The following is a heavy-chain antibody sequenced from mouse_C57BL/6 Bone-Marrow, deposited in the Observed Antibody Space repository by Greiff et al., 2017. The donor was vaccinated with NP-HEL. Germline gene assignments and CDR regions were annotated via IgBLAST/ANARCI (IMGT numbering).Heavy chain of an antibody. CDR3: ARDWDDFDY. J-gene: IGHJ2*01. CDR1: GYTFTSYW. V-gene: IGHV1-59*01. CDR2: IDPSDSYT. Sequence: QVQLQQSGAELVRPGTSVKLSCKASGYTFTSYWMHWVKQRPGQGLEWIGVIDPSDSYTNYNQKFKGKATLTVDTSSSTAYMQLSSLTSEDSAVYYCARDWDDFDYWGQGTTLTVSS. D-gene: IGHD4-1*01.